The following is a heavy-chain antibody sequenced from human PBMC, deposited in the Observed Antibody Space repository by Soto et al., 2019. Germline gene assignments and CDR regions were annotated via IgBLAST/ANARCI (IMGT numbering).Heavy chain of an antibody. CDR2: ITSSSTTI. Sequence: GGSLRLSCAASGFTFTSNSMNWVRQAPGKGLEWISYITSSSTTIYYADSVKGRFTISRDNAKNSVYLQLNSLGDEDTALYYCARGRVGTEYFDYWGQGALVTVSS. CDR1: GFTFTSNS. J-gene: IGHJ4*02. V-gene: IGHV3-48*02. D-gene: IGHD2-21*02. CDR3: ARGRVGTEYFDY.